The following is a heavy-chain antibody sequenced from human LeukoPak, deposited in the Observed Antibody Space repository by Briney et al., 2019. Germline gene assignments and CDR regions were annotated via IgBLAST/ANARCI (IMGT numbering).Heavy chain of an antibody. J-gene: IGHJ5*02. CDR2: ISGSGGST. Sequence: PGGSLRLSCAASGFTFSSYAMSWVRQAPGKGLEWVSAISGSGGSTYYADSVKGRFTISRDNSKNTLYLQMNSLRAEDTVVYYCAKDRDSSGWYGGNWFDPWGQGTLVTVSS. V-gene: IGHV3-23*01. CDR3: AKDRDSSGWYGGNWFDP. CDR1: GFTFSSYA. D-gene: IGHD6-19*01.